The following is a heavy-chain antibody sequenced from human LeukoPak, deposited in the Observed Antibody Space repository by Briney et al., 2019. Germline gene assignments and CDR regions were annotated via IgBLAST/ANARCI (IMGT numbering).Heavy chain of an antibody. CDR1: GFPFSSYA. Sequence: GGSLRLSCSASGFPFSSYAMHWVRQAPGKGLEYVSAISDSGGSTHYADSVKGRFTISRDNSKNTLYLQMNSLRAEDTAVYFCVRGYSFGPYGMDVWGQGTTVTVSS. CDR3: VRGYSFGPYGMDV. D-gene: IGHD2-15*01. V-gene: IGHV3-64D*09. CDR2: ISDSGGST. J-gene: IGHJ6*02.